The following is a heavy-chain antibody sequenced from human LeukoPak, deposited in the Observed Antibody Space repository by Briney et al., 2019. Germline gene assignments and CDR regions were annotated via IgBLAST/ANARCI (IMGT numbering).Heavy chain of an antibody. D-gene: IGHD2-21*01. CDR2: IYTSGST. J-gene: IGHJ4*02. CDR3: ATLLGYDDY. Sequence: SGTLSLTCAVSGGSISSGSYYWSWIRQPAGKGLEWIGRIYTSGSTNYNPSLKSRVTISVDTSKNQFSLKLSSVTAADTAVYYCATLLGYDDYWGQGTLVTVSS. CDR1: GGSISSGSYY. V-gene: IGHV4-61*02.